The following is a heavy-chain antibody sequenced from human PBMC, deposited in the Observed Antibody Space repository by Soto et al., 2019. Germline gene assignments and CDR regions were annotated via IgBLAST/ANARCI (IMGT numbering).Heavy chain of an antibody. CDR1: GYTFTSYG. D-gene: IGHD2-2*01. CDR3: ARDQLDVGVLVVPAATQSDAFDI. J-gene: IGHJ3*02. V-gene: IGHV1-18*01. Sequence: ASVKVSCKASGYTFTSYGISWVRQAPGQGLEWMGWISAYNGNTNYAQKLQGRVTMTTDTSTSTAYMELRSLRSDDTAVYYCARDQLDVGVLVVPAATQSDAFDIWGQGTMVTVSS. CDR2: ISAYNGNT.